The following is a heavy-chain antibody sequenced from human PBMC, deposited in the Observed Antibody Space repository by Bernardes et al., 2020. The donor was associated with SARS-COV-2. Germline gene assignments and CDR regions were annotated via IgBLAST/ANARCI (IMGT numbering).Heavy chain of an antibody. CDR2: IYSGGST. Sequence: GGSLRLSCTASGFTVSSNYMSWVRQAPGKGLEWVSVIYSGGSTYYAESVKGRFTISRDNSRNTLYLEMNSLRAEDTAVYYCSKNTKYSSSSMEVWGQGTTVTVS. J-gene: IGHJ6*02. D-gene: IGHD6-6*01. CDR3: SKNTKYSSSSMEV. V-gene: IGHV3-53*01. CDR1: GFTVSSNY.